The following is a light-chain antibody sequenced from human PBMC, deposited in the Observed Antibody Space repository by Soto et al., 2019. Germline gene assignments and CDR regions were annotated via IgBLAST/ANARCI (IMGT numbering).Light chain of an antibody. V-gene: IGKV1-39*01. Sequence: DIQMTQSPSSLSAFVGDRVTITCRASQTVRHYLNWYQQKPGQAPRLLIYAASSLQSWVPSRFSGSGSDTDFSLTINRLLPEDFATYYCQQSYSAPRTFGQGTKLEIK. J-gene: IGKJ2*01. CDR3: QQSYSAPRT. CDR2: AAS. CDR1: QTVRHY.